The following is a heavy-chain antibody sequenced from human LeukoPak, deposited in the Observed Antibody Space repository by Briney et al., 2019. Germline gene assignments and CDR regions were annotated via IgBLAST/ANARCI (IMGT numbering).Heavy chain of an antibody. V-gene: IGHV4-61*01. CDR3: ARDYGDYDILTGYYMSWFDP. J-gene: IGHJ5*02. CDR1: GGSISSSIW. D-gene: IGHD3-9*01. CDR2: IYYSGST. Sequence: SETLSLTCAVSGGSISSSIWWSWIRQPPGKGLEWIGYIYYSGSTNYNPSLKSRVTISVDTSKNQFSLKLSSVTAADTAVYYCARDYGDYDILTGYYMSWFDPWGQGTLVTVSS.